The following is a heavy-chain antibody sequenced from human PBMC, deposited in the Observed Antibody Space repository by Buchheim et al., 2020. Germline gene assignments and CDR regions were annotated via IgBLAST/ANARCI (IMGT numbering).Heavy chain of an antibody. Sequence: EVQLVESGGGLVQPGGSLRLSCSAPGFPFSIYWMHWVRQAPGKGLAWVSHINREGTTTNYADSVRGRFTLPRDNRKNTLYLQMNNLRAEDTAVYYCVRDMYGSGDYWGQGTL. J-gene: IGHJ4*02. CDR3: VRDMYGSGDY. CDR1: GFPFSIYW. CDR2: INREGTTT. D-gene: IGHD3-10*01. V-gene: IGHV3-74*01.